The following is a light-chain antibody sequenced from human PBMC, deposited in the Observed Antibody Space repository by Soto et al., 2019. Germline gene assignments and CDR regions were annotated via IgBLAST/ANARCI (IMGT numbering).Light chain of an antibody. CDR1: SSNIGSNT. V-gene: IGLV1-44*01. J-gene: IGLJ1*01. Sequence: QSVLTQPPSASGTPGQRVTISCSGSSSNIGSNTVNWYQQVPGTAPKLLIYSNNQRPSGVPDRYSGSKSGTSASLAISGLQSEDEADYYCCSYAGSYNYVFGTGTKLTVL. CDR3: CSYAGSYNYV. CDR2: SNN.